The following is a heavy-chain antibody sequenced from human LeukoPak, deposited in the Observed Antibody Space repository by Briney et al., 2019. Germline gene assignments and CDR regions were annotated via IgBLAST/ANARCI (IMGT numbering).Heavy chain of an antibody. V-gene: IGHV3-53*01. D-gene: IGHD5-24*01. CDR1: GFTVSSNY. CDR3: ARARDGYNPPFDY. CDR2: IYTGGST. Sequence: GGSLRLSCAASGFTVSSNYMSWVRQAPGKGLECISVIYTGGSTYHADSVKGRFSISRDNSKNTLYLQMNSLRAEDTAVYYCARARDGYNPPFDYWGQGTLVTVSS. J-gene: IGHJ4*02.